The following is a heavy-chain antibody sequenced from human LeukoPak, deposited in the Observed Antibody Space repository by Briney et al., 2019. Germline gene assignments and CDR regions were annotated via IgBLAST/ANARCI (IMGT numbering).Heavy chain of an antibody. CDR2: TSADGTTT. CDR3: ARGLAGAYRIMDV. D-gene: IGHD6-19*01. J-gene: IGHJ6*02. Sequence: PGGSLRLSCVASGFTFNTYSIHCVRQGPGKGLVWVSLTSADGTTTTYANSVKGRFTVSRDNARNTLYLQMNSLRGEDAAVYYCARGLAGAYRIMDVWGQGTTVTVS. V-gene: IGHV3-74*01. CDR1: GFTFNTYS.